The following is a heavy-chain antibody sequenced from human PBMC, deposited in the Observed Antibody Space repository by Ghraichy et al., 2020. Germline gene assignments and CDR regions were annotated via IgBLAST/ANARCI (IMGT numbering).Heavy chain of an antibody. Sequence: SETLSLTCTVSGGSTSSYYWNWIRQPAGKGLEWIGRIYSSGSTNYNPSLKSRVTVSVDTSKNQFSLKLSSVTAADTAVYYCARAWGVARTGVQFDPWGQGTLVTVSS. D-gene: IGHD1-14*01. J-gene: IGHJ5*02. CDR1: GGSTSSYY. CDR3: ARAWGVARTGVQFDP. V-gene: IGHV4-4*07. CDR2: IYSSGST.